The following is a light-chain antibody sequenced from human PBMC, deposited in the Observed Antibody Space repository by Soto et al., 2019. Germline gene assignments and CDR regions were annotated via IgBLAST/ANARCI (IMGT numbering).Light chain of an antibody. CDR3: CSYAGGSIYVL. J-gene: IGLJ2*01. V-gene: IGLV2-23*02. Sequence: QSALTQPASVSGSPGQSITISCTGTSGDVGNFNLVSWYQHHPGKAPNLIIYEVSNRPSGVSNRFSGSKSGNTASLTISGLQAEHEADYYCCSYAGGSIYVLFGGGTKLTVL. CDR2: EVS. CDR1: SGDVGNFNL.